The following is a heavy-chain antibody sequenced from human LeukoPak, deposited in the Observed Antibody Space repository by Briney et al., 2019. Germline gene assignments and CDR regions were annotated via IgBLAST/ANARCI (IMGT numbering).Heavy chain of an antibody. V-gene: IGHV1-69*13. CDR3: ARGSETEYYYYYMDV. J-gene: IGHJ6*03. CDR2: IIPIFGTA. Sequence: ASVKVSCKASGGTFSSYAISWVRQAPGQGLGWMGGIIPIFGTANYAQKFQGRVTITSDESTSTAYMELSSLRSEDTAVYYCARGSETEYYYYYMDVWGKGTTVTVSS. D-gene: IGHD2-21*02. CDR1: GGTFSSYA.